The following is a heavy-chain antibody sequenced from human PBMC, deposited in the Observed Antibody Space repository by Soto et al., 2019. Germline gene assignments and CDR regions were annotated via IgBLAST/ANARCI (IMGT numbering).Heavy chain of an antibody. CDR3: ARAMVRGVRSAFDY. J-gene: IGHJ4*02. CDR1: GFTFSSYW. D-gene: IGHD3-10*01. CDR2: IKQDGSEK. V-gene: IGHV3-7*01. Sequence: EVQLVESGGGLVQPGGSLRLSCAASGFTFSSYWMSWVRQAPGKGLEWVANIKQDGSEKYHVDSVKGRFTISRDNAKNSLYLQMNSLRAEDTAVYYCARAMVRGVRSAFDYWGQGTLVTVSS.